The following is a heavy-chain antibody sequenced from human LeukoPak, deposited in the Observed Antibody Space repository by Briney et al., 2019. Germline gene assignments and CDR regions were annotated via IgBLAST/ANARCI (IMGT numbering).Heavy chain of an antibody. CDR3: ARRFPKIWFGELLGSYYFDY. D-gene: IGHD3-10*01. J-gene: IGHJ4*02. CDR1: GGSFSGCY. V-gene: IGHV4-34*01. CDR2: INHSGST. Sequence: SETLSLTCAVYGGSFSGCYWSWIRQPPGKGLEWIGEINHSGSTNYNPSLKSRVTISVDTSKNQFSLKLRSVTAADTAVYYCARRFPKIWFGELLGSYYFDYWGQGTLVTVSS.